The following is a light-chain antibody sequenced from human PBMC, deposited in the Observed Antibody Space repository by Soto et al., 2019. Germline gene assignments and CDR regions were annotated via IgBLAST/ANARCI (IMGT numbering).Light chain of an antibody. V-gene: IGKV3-15*01. CDR2: AAS. CDR3: QQYNKWPWT. CDR1: QSVSSN. Sequence: EIVMTQSPAALAVSPGERATRSCRASQSVSSNLAWYQQKPGQAPRPLINAASIRATDTPDRISGSGSGTEFTLTISSLQSEDLAVYYCQQYNKWPWTFGQGTKVDIK. J-gene: IGKJ1*01.